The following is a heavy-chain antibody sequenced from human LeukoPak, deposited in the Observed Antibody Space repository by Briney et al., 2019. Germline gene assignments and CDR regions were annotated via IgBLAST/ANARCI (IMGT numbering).Heavy chain of an antibody. CDR1: GFSFRNYW. CDR2: INPDESVK. D-gene: IGHD6-6*01. Sequence: GGSLRLSCVASGFSFRNYWMTWVRQAPGKGLEWVANINPDESVKYYVDSLKGRLTTSRGNTKSSLYLQMSSLRAEDTAVYYCARIGYSSSSTDYWGQGTLVIVSS. J-gene: IGHJ4*02. V-gene: IGHV3-7*01. CDR3: ARIGYSSSSTDY.